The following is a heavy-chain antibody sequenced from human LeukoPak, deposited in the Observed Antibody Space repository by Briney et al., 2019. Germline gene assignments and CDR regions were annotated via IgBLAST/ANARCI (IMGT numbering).Heavy chain of an antibody. CDR1: GGSFSGHY. D-gene: IGHD3-10*01. V-gene: IGHV4-34*01. CDR2: INHSGST. Sequence: SETLSLTCAVYGGSFSGHYWSWIRQPPGKGLEWIGEINHSGSTNYNPSLKSRVTISVDTSKNQFSLKLSSVTAADTAVYYCARVWITMVRGVIRYYYYGMDVWGQGTTVTVSS. J-gene: IGHJ6*02. CDR3: ARVWITMVRGVIRYYYYGMDV.